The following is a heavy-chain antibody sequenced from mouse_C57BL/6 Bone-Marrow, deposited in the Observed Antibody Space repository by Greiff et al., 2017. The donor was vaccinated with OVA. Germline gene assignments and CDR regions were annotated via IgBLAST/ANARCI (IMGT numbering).Heavy chain of an antibody. V-gene: IGHV1-64*01. D-gene: IGHD1-1*01. J-gene: IGHJ4*01. CDR3: AREKPYYYGSSYGVDY. CDR1: GYTFTSYW. CDR2: IHPHSGST. Sequence: QVQLKQPGAELVKPGASVKLSCKASGYTFTSYWMHWVKQRPGQGLEWIGMIHPHSGSTNYNEKFKSKATLTVDKSSTTAYRQLSSLTSEDSAVYYCAREKPYYYGSSYGVDYWGQGTSVTVSS.